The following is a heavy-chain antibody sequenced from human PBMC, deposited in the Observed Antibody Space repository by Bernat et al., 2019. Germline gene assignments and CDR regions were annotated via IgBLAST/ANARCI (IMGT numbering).Heavy chain of an antibody. CDR1: GFTFSSYA. CDR3: ARALVLMVYDIDY. D-gene: IGHD2-8*01. Sequence: VQLVESGGGVVQPGRSLRLSCAASGFTFSSYAMHWVRQAPGKGLEWVAVISYDGSNKYYADSVKGRFTISRDNSKNTLYLQMNSLRAEDTAVYYCARALVLMVYDIDYWGQGTLVTVSS. CDR2: ISYDGSNK. J-gene: IGHJ4*02. V-gene: IGHV3-30-3*01.